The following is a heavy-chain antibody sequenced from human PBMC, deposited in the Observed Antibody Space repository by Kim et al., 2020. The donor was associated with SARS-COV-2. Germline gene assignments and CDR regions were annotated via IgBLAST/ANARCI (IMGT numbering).Heavy chain of an antibody. Sequence: GGSLRLSCAASGFTFGRYDMTWVRQAPGKGLEWVSGISASSGSTYYGDSVKGRFTISRDNSNNTRFLQMNSLRVDATAVYYCVKTFYSDNSSYSARFVYWGQGPLVTVSS. CDR2: ISASSGST. CDR1: GFTFGRYD. V-gene: IGHV3-23*01. CDR3: VKTFYSDNSSYSARFVY. D-gene: IGHD2-21*01. J-gene: IGHJ4*02.